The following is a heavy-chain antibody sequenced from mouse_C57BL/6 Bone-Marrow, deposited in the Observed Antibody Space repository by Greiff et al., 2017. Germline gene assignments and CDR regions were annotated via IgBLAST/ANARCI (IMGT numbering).Heavy chain of an antibody. D-gene: IGHD2-4*01. J-gene: IGHJ3*01. CDR3: ARSHYDYDPWPFAY. V-gene: IGHV1-53*01. CDR2: INPSNGGT. CDR1: GYTFTSYW. Sequence: QVQLKQPGTELVKPGASVKLSCKASGYTFTSYWMHWVKQRPGQGLEWIGNINPSNGGTNYNEKFKSKATLTVDKSSSTAYMQLSSLTSEDSAVYYCARSHYDYDPWPFAYWGQGTLVTVSA.